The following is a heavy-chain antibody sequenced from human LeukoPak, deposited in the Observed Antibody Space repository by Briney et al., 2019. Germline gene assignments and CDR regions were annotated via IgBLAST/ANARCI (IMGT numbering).Heavy chain of an antibody. Sequence: ASVKVSCKTSGHTFTRYGISWVRQAPGQGLEWMGWISGYNGNTNYAQKFQGRVNMTTDTSTSTAYMESRSLRSDDTAVYYCARDCSGGSCHFDYWGQGTLVTVPS. D-gene: IGHD2-15*01. V-gene: IGHV1-18*04. CDR1: GHTFTRYG. J-gene: IGHJ4*02. CDR3: ARDCSGGSCHFDY. CDR2: ISGYNGNT.